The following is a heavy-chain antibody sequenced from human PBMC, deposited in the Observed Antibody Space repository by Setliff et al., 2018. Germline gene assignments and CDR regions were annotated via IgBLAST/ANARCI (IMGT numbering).Heavy chain of an antibody. Sequence: PLETLSLTCTVYGGSFTNYYWGWIRQSPGKGLEWIGEINHSGSTNYNPSLKSRLTISVDASTNQFSLKLYSVTAADTAVYYCRYWSGYYNNDYWGQGTRVTVSS. J-gene: IGHJ4*02. D-gene: IGHD3-3*01. CDR1: GGSFTNYY. V-gene: IGHV4-34*01. CDR3: RYWSGYYNNDY. CDR2: INHSGST.